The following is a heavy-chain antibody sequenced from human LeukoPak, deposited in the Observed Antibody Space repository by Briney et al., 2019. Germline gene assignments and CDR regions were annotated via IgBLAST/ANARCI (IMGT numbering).Heavy chain of an antibody. V-gene: IGHV3-23*01. CDR1: GFTFNSYA. Sequence: PRRSLRLSCAASGFTFNSYAMSWVRQAPGEGLEWVSAICTSGTDTYYADSVNGRFTISRDNSKNTLFLQMSSLRAEDSAVYYCAKRGGYETMAAFDYWGQGTLVTVSS. J-gene: IGHJ4*02. CDR2: ICTSGTDT. CDR3: AKRGGYETMAAFDY. D-gene: IGHD3-10*01.